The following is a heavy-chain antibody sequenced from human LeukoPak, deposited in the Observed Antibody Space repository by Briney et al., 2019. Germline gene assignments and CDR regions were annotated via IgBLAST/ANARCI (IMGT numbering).Heavy chain of an antibody. D-gene: IGHD1-26*01. J-gene: IGHJ4*02. V-gene: IGHV3-30*04. CDR3: ARVRGSYYNEMPFDY. CDR1: GFTFSNYA. Sequence: GRSLRLSCAASGFTFSNYAMHWVRQAPGKGLEWVAVISYDGSNKNYADSVKGRFTISRDNSKKTLYLQMNSLRAEDTAVYYCARVRGSYYNEMPFDYWGQGTLVTVSS. CDR2: ISYDGSNK.